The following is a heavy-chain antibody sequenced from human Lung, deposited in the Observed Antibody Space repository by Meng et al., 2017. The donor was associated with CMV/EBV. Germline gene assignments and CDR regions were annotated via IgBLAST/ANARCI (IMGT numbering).Heavy chain of an antibody. CDR1: VCTFTISS. V-gene: IGHV7-4-1*01. Sequence: VQLVRLRLAMGAPVCTLHGSCMTTVCTFTISSMNWVLHGPGLGLDWMRWVNINTWDPTYAQGFTGRFVFSLDTSVITAYLQIDSLKADYTAVYYCARGNGWRFDYWGQGTLVTVSS. J-gene: IGHJ4*02. CDR2: VNINTWDP. CDR3: ARGNGWRFDY. D-gene: IGHD6-19*01.